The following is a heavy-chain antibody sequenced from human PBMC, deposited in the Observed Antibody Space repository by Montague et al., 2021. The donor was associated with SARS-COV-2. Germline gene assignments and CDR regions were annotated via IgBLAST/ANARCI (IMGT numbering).Heavy chain of an antibody. V-gene: IGHV4-59*03. J-gene: IGHJ4*01. CDR2: ST. CDR3: ARYGRYFKH. Sequence: STNYNPSLKSRVTTSVDSSKNQFSLRLSSVTATDTAVYYCARYGRYFKHGGHGTRVTCSS. D-gene: IGHD3-16*01.